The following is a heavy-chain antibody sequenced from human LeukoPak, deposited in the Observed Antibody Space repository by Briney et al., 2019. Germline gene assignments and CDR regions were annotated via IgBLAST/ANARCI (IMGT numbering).Heavy chain of an antibody. CDR2: IYPGDSDT. CDR1: GYSFTSYW. V-gene: IGHV5-51*01. D-gene: IGHD6-19*01. CDR3: ARHKYSSGWYSDP. J-gene: IGHJ5*02. Sequence: GESLKISCKGSGYSFTSYWIGWVRQMPGKGLEWMGIIYPGDSDTRYSPSFQGQVTISADKSISTAYLQWSSLKASDTAIYYCARHKYSSGWYSDPWGQGTLVTVSS.